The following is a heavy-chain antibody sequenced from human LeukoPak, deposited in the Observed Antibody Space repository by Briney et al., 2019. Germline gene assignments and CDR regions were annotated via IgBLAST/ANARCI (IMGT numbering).Heavy chain of an antibody. D-gene: IGHD3-16*02. J-gene: IGHJ4*02. Sequence: GESLRLSCAASGFTFSSYALSWVRQAPGKGLDWVSAISGSGGSTYYADSVKGRFTISRDNSKNTLYLQMNSLRAEDTAVYYCAKFQVWGSYRYANFDYWGQGTLVTVSS. CDR1: GFTFSSYA. CDR2: ISGSGGST. V-gene: IGHV3-23*01. CDR3: AKFQVWGSYRYANFDY.